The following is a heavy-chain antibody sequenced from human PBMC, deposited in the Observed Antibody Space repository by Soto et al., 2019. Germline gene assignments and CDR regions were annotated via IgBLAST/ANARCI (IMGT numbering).Heavy chain of an antibody. J-gene: IGHJ4*02. Sequence: GGSLRLSCAASGFTFSSYSMNWVRQAPGKGLEWVSSISSSSSYIYYADSVKGRFTISRDNAKNSLYLQMNSLRAEDTAVYYCASTYDFWSGYSPTYFESWGQGTLVTVSS. CDR3: ASTYDFWSGYSPTYFES. D-gene: IGHD3-3*01. V-gene: IGHV3-21*01. CDR1: GFTFSSYS. CDR2: ISSSSSYI.